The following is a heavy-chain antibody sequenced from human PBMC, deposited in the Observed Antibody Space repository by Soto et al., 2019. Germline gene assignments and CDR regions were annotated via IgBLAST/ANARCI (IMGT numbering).Heavy chain of an antibody. V-gene: IGHV3-30-3*01. CDR1: GFTFSRYA. CDR2: ISYDGSNK. Sequence: GGSLRLSCAASGFTFSRYAMHWVRQAPGKGLEWMAVISYDGSNKYYADSVKGRFTISRDNSKNTLYLQMNSLRPEDTAVYYCARPYSYDSSGPYYWGQGTLVTVSS. J-gene: IGHJ4*02. CDR3: ARPYSYDSSGPYY. D-gene: IGHD3-22*01.